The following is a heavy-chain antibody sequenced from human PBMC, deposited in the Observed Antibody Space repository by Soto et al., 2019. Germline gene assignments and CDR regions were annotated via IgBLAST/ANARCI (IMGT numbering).Heavy chain of an antibody. D-gene: IGHD6-6*01. CDR3: ARDIAGAARHDAFDI. J-gene: IGHJ3*02. Sequence: SVKVSCKASGGTFSSYAISWVRQAPGQGLEWMGGIIPIFGTANYAQKFQGRVTITADESTSTAYMELSSLRSEDTAVYYCARDIAGAARHDAFDIWGPGTMVTVSS. V-gene: IGHV1-69*13. CDR1: GGTFSSYA. CDR2: IIPIFGTA.